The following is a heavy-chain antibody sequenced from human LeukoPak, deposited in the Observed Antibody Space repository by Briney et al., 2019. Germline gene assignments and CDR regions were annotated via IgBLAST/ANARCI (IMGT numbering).Heavy chain of an antibody. CDR2: MNPNTGNT. CDR3: VRRSDHYDSCAYYH. V-gene: IGHV1-8*02. J-gene: IGHJ4*02. Sequence: GASVKVSCKASGYTFTGYYMHWVRQATGQGLEWMGRMNPNTGNTGYAQNFQGRVTMTRSTSINTAYMELSSLRSDDTAVYYCVRRSDHYDSCAYYHWGQGTLVTVSS. D-gene: IGHD3-22*01. CDR1: GYTFTGYY.